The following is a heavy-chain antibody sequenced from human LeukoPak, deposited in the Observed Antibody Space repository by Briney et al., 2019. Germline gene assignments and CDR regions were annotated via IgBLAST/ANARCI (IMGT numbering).Heavy chain of an antibody. J-gene: IGHJ5*02. Sequence: SETLSLTCNVSGGSISSHYWSWIRKSPGEGLEWIGYSYDTGIYDTENTNYNPSPRSRVTITMDMSKNQFSLNLASVTAADTAVYYCARVRVVAGTRSSWFDPWGQGTLVTVSS. D-gene: IGHD6-19*01. CDR2: SYDTGIYDTENT. CDR1: GGSISSHY. V-gene: IGHV4-59*11. CDR3: ARVRVVAGTRSSWFDP.